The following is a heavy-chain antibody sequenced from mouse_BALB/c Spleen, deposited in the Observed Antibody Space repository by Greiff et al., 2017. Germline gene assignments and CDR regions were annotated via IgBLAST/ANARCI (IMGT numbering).Heavy chain of an antibody. CDR2: INPSNGGT. D-gene: IGHD1-1*02. Sequence: VQLQQSGAELVKPGASVKLSCKASGYTFTSYYMYWVKQRPGQGLEWIGEINPSNGGTNFNEKFKSKATLTVDKSSSTAYMQLSSLTSEDSAVYYGTRDGSYAMDYWGQGTSVTVSS. J-gene: IGHJ4*01. CDR3: TRDGSYAMDY. V-gene: IGHV1S81*02. CDR1: GYTFTSYY.